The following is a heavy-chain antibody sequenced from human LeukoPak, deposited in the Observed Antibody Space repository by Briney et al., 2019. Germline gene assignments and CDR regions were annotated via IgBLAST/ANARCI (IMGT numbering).Heavy chain of an antibody. D-gene: IGHD2-15*01. V-gene: IGHV4-39*01. CDR2: IHFTGKT. CDR3: ARLCYLPQYYFDY. CDR1: GGSMTISTDY. Sequence: SETLSLTCTVSGGSMTISTDYWAWVRQPPGKGLEWIGAIHFTGKTYYNVPLKSRVTISIDTSKNQFSLNLTSVTAADTAVYYCARLCYLPQYYFDYWGLGTLVTVSS. J-gene: IGHJ4*02.